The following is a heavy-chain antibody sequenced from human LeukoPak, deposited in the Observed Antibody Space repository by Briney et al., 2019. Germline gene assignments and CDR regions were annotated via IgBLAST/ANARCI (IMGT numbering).Heavy chain of an antibody. V-gene: IGHV4-34*01. CDR3: ARVWAVRGVSPYMDV. D-gene: IGHD3-10*01. J-gene: IGHJ6*03. CDR1: GGSFSGYY. Sequence: SETLSLTCAVYGGSFSGYYWSWIRQPPGKGLEWIGEINHSGSTNYNPSLKSRVTISVDTSKNQFSLKLSSVTAADTAVYYCARVWAVRGVSPYMDVWGKGTTVTVSS. CDR2: INHSGST.